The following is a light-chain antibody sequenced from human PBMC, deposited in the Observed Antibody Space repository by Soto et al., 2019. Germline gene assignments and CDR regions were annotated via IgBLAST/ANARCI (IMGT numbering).Light chain of an antibody. CDR1: SSDVGGYNY. CDR3: MV. CDR2: DVS. Sequence: QSVLTQPASVSGSPGQSITISCTGTSSDVGGYNYVSWYQQHPGKAPKLMIYDVSNRPSGVSNRFSGSKSGNTASLTISGLQAEDEADYYCMVFGGGTKLTVL. V-gene: IGLV2-14*01. J-gene: IGLJ3*02.